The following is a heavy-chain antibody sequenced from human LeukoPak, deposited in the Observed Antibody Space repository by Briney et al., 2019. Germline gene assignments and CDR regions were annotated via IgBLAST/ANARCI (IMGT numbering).Heavy chain of an antibody. Sequence: QTLSLTYAISGDSVSSNSVTWNWIRQSPSRGLEWLGRTYYRSTWYNDYAVSVRGRITVNPDTSKNQFSLHLNSVTPEDTAVYYCARRLTQYDCFDPWGQGILVTVSS. CDR1: GDSVSSNSVT. D-gene: IGHD2-2*01. V-gene: IGHV6-1*01. CDR2: TYYRSTWYN. J-gene: IGHJ5*02. CDR3: ARRLTQYDCFDP.